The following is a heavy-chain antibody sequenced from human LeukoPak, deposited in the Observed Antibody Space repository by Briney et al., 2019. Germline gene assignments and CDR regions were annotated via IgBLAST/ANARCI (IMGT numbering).Heavy chain of an antibody. J-gene: IGHJ5*02. CDR1: GFTFSSYA. CDR2: ISGSGGST. D-gene: IGHD6-13*01. V-gene: IGHV3-23*01. CDR3: ARGGAAAGTPFA. Sequence: GGSLRLSCAASGFTFSSYAMSWVRQAPGKGLEWVSAISGSGGSTYYADSVKGRFTISRDNSKNTLYLQMNSLRAEDTAVYYCARGGAAAGTPFAWGQGTLVTVSS.